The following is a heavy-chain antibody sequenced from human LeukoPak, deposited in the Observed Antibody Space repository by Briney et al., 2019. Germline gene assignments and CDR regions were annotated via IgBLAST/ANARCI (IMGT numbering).Heavy chain of an antibody. V-gene: IGHV1-8*01. CDR3: TRSVRNGHIDY. D-gene: IGHD2-21*01. Sequence: ASVKVSCKASGYTFTSYDINWVRQATGQGLEWMGWMNPNSGNTGYARKFQGRVTVTRSTSISTAYMELSSLRFEDTAVYYCTRSVRNGHIDYWGQATLVTVCS. CDR1: GYTFTSYD. CDR2: MNPNSGNT. J-gene: IGHJ4*02.